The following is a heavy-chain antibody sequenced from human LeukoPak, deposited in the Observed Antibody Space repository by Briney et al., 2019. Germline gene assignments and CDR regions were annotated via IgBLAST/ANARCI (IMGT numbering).Heavy chain of an antibody. CDR1: GFTFSSYR. D-gene: IGHD3-10*01. CDR2: ISSSSSTI. J-gene: IGHJ4*02. CDR3: ARDNYYGSGSYHDY. V-gene: IGHV3-48*01. Sequence: GGSLRLSCAASGFTFSSYRMNWVRQAPGKGLEWVSYISSSSSTIYYADSVKGRFTISRDNSKNTLYLQMNSLRAEDTAVYYCARDNYYGSGSYHDYWGQGTLVTVSS.